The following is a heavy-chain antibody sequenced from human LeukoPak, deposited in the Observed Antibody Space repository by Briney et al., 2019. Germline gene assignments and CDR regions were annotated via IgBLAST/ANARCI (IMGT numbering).Heavy chain of an antibody. V-gene: IGHV3-11*01. J-gene: IGHJ4*02. D-gene: IGHD3-10*01. CDR1: GFTFSDYY. CDR3: ATQWFGELLPFDY. Sequence: PGGSLRLSCAASGFTFSDYYMSWIRQAPGKGLEWVSYISSSGSTIYYADSVKGRFTISRDNAKNSLYLQMNSLRAEDTAVYYCATQWFGELLPFDYWGQGTPVTVSS. CDR2: ISSSGSTI.